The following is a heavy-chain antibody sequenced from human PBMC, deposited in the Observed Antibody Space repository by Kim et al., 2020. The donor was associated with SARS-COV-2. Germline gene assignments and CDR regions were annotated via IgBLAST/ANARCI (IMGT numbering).Heavy chain of an antibody. CDR2: ISGSGGST. CDR3: AKDPAQKKLLWWRTKLFDY. J-gene: IGHJ4*02. D-gene: IGHD2-21*01. Sequence: GGSLRLSCAASGFTFSSYAMSWVRQAPGKGLEWVSAISGSGGSTYYADSVKGRFTISRDNSKNTLYLQMNSLRAEDTAVYYCAKDPAQKKLLWWRTKLFDYWGQGTLVTVSS. CDR1: GFTFSSYA. V-gene: IGHV3-23*01.